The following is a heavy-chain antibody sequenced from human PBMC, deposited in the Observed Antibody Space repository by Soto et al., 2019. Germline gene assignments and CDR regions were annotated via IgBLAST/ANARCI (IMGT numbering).Heavy chain of an antibody. CDR3: ARGGEDCSGGRCSSDY. Sequence: EASVKVSCKASGYAFPGYYMHWVRQAPGQGLEWMGWINPNSGGTNYAQKFQGWVTMTRDTSISTAYMELSRLRSDDTAVYYCARGGEDCSGGRCSSDYWGQGTLVTV. CDR2: INPNSGGT. J-gene: IGHJ4*02. D-gene: IGHD2-15*01. CDR1: GYAFPGYY. V-gene: IGHV1-2*04.